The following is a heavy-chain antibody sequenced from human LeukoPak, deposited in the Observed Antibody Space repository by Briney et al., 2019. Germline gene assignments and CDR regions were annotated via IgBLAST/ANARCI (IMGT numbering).Heavy chain of an antibody. CDR1: GGTFSIYA. Sequence: SVKVSCTASGGTFSIYAISWVRQAPGQGLEWIGGIIPIFGTANYAQKFQGRVTITADESTSTAYMELNSLRSEDTAVYYCARARGYSGYVGYYYYGMDVWGQGTTVTVSS. CDR2: IIPIFGTA. V-gene: IGHV1-69*13. D-gene: IGHD5-12*01. J-gene: IGHJ6*02. CDR3: ARARGYSGYVGYYYYGMDV.